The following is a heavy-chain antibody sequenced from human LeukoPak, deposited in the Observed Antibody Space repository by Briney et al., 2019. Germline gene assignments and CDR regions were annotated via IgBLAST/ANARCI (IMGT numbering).Heavy chain of an antibody. Sequence: GGSLRLSCAASGFTVSSNYMSWVRQAPGKGLEWVSVIYSGGSTYYADSVKGRFTISRDNSKNTLYLQMNSLRAEDTAVYYCAKVRAAAITFLDYWGQGTLVTVSS. CDR2: IYSGGST. CDR1: GFTVSSNY. CDR3: AKVRAAAITFLDY. D-gene: IGHD6-13*01. J-gene: IGHJ4*02. V-gene: IGHV3-53*01.